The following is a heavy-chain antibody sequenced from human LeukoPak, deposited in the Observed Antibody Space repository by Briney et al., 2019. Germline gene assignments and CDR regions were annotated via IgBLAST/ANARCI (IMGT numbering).Heavy chain of an antibody. J-gene: IGHJ3*02. D-gene: IGHD3-22*01. Sequence: ASVKVSCKASGYTFTGYYMHWVRQAPGQGLEWMGWINPNSGGTNYAQKFQGRVTMTRDTSISTAYMELSRLRSDDTAVYYCASGVFSSGYYYDAFDIWGQGTMVTVSS. V-gene: IGHV1-2*02. CDR1: GYTFTGYY. CDR3: ASGVFSSGYYYDAFDI. CDR2: INPNSGGT.